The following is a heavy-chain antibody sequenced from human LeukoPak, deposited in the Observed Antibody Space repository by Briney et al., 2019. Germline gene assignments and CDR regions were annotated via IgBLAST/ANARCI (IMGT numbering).Heavy chain of an antibody. D-gene: IGHD3-10*01. CDR1: GFTFSSYS. V-gene: IGHV3-48*01. CDR2: ISSSSSTI. Sequence: GGSLRLSCAASGFTFSSYSMNWARQAPGKGLEWVSYISSSSSTIYYADSVKGRYTISRDDAKNSLYLQMNSLRAEDTAVYYCAREGRFHDAFDIWGQGTMVTVSS. J-gene: IGHJ3*02. CDR3: AREGRFHDAFDI.